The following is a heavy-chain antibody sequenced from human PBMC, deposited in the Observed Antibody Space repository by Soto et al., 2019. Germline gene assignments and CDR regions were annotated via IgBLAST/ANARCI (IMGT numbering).Heavy chain of an antibody. CDR3: AKEAGLGSSSSQSQLPPGHPFNYYYYYMDV. CDR2: ISYDGSNK. V-gene: IGHV3-30*18. CDR1: GFTFSSYG. Sequence: GGSLRLSCAASGFTFSSYGMHWVRQAPGKGLEWVAVISYDGSNKYYADSVKGRFTISRDNSKNTLYLQMNSLRAEDTAVYYCAKEAGLGSSSSQSQLPPGHPFNYYYYYMDVWGKGTTVTVSS. D-gene: IGHD6-6*01. J-gene: IGHJ6*03.